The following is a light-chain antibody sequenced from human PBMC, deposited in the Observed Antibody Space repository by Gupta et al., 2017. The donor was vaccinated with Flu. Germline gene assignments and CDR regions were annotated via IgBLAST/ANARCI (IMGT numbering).Light chain of an antibody. CDR3: AAWDDSVNGRV. V-gene: IGLV1-44*01. CDR1: SSTIGSNI. J-gene: IGLJ3*02. CDR2: NNN. Sequence: QSVLTQPPSASGTPGQRVTISCSGSSSTIGSNIVNWYQHLPGTAPKLLIYNNNQRPSGVPDRFSGSKSGTSASLAISGLQPEDEADYYCAAWDDSVNGRVFGGGTKLTVL.